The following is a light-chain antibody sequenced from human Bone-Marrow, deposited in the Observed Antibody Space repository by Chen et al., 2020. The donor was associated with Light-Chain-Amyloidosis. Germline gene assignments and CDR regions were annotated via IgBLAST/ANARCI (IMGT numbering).Light chain of an antibody. V-gene: IGLV3-25*03. CDR2: RDT. CDR1: DLPTKY. CDR3: QSADSSGTYEVI. Sequence: SYELTKPPSLSVSQGQTARITCSGDDLPTKYAYWYQQKQGQAPVLVIHRDTERPSGISERFSGSSSGTPATLTISGVQAEDEADYHCQSADSSGTYEVIFGGGTKLTVL. J-gene: IGLJ2*01.